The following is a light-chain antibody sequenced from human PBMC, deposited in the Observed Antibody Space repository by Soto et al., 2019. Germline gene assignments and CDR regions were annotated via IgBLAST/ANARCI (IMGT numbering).Light chain of an antibody. V-gene: IGKV3-15*01. CDR1: QSISDN. CDR2: GAS. J-gene: IGKJ2*01. Sequence: EIVMTQSPATLSVSPGEGATLSCRASQSISDNLAWYQQRPGQSPRLLIYGASSRATGIPARFSGSGSGTEFSLTINSLQSEDFAVYYCQQYHNWPPYTFGQGTKLEIK. CDR3: QQYHNWPPYT.